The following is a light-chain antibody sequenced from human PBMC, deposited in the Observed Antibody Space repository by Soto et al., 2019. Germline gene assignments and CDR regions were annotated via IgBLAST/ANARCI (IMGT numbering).Light chain of an antibody. Sequence: QSVLTQSPSASASLGASVKLTCTLSSGHSSYAIAWHQQQPEKGPRYLMKLNSDGSHSKGDGIPDRFSGSSSGAERYLTISRVQSEDEADYYCQTWGTGIRVFGGGTQLTVL. J-gene: IGLJ2*01. CDR1: SGHSSYA. CDR2: LNSDGSH. V-gene: IGLV4-69*01. CDR3: QTWGTGIRV.